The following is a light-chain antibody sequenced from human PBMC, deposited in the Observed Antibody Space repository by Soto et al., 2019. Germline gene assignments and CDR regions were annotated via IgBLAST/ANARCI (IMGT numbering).Light chain of an antibody. CDR3: QQYGSSPLT. Sequence: EIVLTQSPGTLSLSPGERATLSCRASQSVSSSYLAWYQQKPGQAPRLLIYGASSRATGIPDRFSGSGSGTDITVTISRLEPEDFAVYYCQQYGSSPLTFGGGTKVAIK. CDR1: QSVSSSY. V-gene: IGKV3-20*01. CDR2: GAS. J-gene: IGKJ4*01.